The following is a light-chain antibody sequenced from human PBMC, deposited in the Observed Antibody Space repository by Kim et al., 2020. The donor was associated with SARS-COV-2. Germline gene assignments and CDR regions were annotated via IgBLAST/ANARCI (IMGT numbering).Light chain of an antibody. J-gene: IGKJ2*01. CDR3: QQRSNWPYT. CDR2: DAS. CDR1: QSISSF. Sequence: SLSPGERAPHSCRASQSISSFLTWSQQKPGQAPRLLIYDASNRATGVPPRFSGSGSGTDFTLTISSLEPEDFAVYYCQQRSNWPYTFGQGTKLDI. V-gene: IGKV3-11*01.